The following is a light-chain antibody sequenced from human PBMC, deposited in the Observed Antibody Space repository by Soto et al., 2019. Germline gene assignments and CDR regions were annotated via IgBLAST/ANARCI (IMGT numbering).Light chain of an antibody. J-gene: IGLJ1*01. CDR3: KSYTSSTLYV. CDR1: SSDVGGYNY. Sequence: QSVLPQPASVSGSPGQSITISCTGTSSDVGGYNYVSWYQQHPGKAPKLMIYEVSNRPSGVSNRSSGSKSGNTASLTISGLQADDEADDYCKSYTSSTLYVFGTGTKVTVL. CDR2: EVS. V-gene: IGLV2-14*01.